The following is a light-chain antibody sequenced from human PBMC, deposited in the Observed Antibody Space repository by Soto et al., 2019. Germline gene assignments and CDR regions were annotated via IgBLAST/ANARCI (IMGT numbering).Light chain of an antibody. CDR3: QQSFTSPYT. V-gene: IGKV3-20*01. Sequence: DIVLTQSPGTLSLSPGERGTLACRASQRLPSDYLAWYQQKPGQAPRLLIYVASSRATGIPDRFSGSGSGTDFTLSISRLEPEDFAVYYCQQSFTSPYTFGQGTRLEI. J-gene: IGKJ5*01. CDR2: VAS. CDR1: QRLPSDY.